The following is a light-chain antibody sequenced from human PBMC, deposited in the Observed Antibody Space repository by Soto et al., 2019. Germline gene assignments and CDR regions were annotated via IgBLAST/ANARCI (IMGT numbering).Light chain of an antibody. CDR2: DAS. CDR3: QQYDNLPLT. CDR1: QDTKNY. Sequence: DIQMPQSPSSLSASVGDRVTITCQASQDTKNYLNWYQQKSGKAPKLLIYDASDLETGVTSRFSGSGSGTDFTFTSNSLQPEDIATSYCQQYDNLPLTFGGGTKVEIK. V-gene: IGKV1-33*01. J-gene: IGKJ4*01.